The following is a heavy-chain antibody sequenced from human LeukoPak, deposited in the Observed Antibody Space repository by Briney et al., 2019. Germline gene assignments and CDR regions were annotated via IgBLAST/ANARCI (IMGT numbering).Heavy chain of an antibody. D-gene: IGHD3-10*01. V-gene: IGHV4-39*07. Sequence: PSETLSLTCRVSGVSISSGSNYWGWIRQPPGKTLEWIGSIYSSGSTYYNSSLKSRVIILIDTARNHFSLNLSSVTAADTAVYYCARSDGYGLVGIWGQGTMVTVSS. CDR1: GVSISSGSNY. J-gene: IGHJ3*02. CDR3: ARSDGYGLVGI. CDR2: IYSSGST.